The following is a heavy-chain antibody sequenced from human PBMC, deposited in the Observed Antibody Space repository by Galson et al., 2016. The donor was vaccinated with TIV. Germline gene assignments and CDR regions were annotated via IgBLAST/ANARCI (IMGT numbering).Heavy chain of an antibody. CDR3: ARGRYYDASGYYFYYYGMDV. Sequence: SLRLSCAASGFIVNNNQMSWVRQAPGKGLEWISVIYSDGRPYYANSVAGRFTISRDDSKNTLYLQMTSLRAEDTAIYYCARGRYYDASGYYFYYYGMDVWGQGTTVTVSS. CDR1: GFIVNNNQ. J-gene: IGHJ6*02. D-gene: IGHD3-3*01. V-gene: IGHV3-53*01. CDR2: IYSDGRP.